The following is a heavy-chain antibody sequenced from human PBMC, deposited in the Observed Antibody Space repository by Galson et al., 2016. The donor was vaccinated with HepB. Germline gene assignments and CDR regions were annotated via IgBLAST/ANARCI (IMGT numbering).Heavy chain of an antibody. CDR2: IWYDGNKT. V-gene: IGHV3-33*06. Sequence: SLRLSCAASGFNFRACGVHWLRQAPGRGLEWVALIWYDGNKTYYADSVKGRFTISRDNSKNILYLQMNSLRAEDTAIYYCAKERGFYASRSFASYDFWGQGTLVTVSS. CDR1: GFNFRACG. J-gene: IGHJ4*02. CDR3: AKERGFYASRSFASYDF. D-gene: IGHD3-10*01.